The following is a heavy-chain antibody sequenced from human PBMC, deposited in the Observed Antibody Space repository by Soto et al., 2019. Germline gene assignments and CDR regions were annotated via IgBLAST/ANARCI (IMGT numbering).Heavy chain of an antibody. CDR1: GDSINSGGYY. V-gene: IGHV4-31*03. CDR2: IYYSGST. J-gene: IGHJ4*02. D-gene: IGHD1-7*01. Sequence: QVQLQESGPGLVKPSQTLSLTCTVSGDSINSGGYYWSCIRQHPGKGLEWIGYIYYSGSTYYNPSLNSRVTISVDTSKNQFSTKLTSVTDPDKAAYYCARNYDYFHYWGQGTLITVSS. CDR3: ARNYDYFHY.